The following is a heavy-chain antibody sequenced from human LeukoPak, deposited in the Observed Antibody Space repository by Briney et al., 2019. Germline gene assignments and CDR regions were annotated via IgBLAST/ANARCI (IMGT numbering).Heavy chain of an antibody. CDR3: ARSGRKDYYNSSGYGPLDY. CDR2: IYFSGST. CDR1: GGSLSSSSYY. Sequence: SETLSLTCIVSGGSLSSSSYYWGWIRQPPGKGLEWIGRIYFSGSTYYNPSLKRRVTISVDTSKNQFSLKLRSVTAADTAVYYCARSGRKDYYNSSGYGPLDYWGQGTLVTVSS. D-gene: IGHD3-22*01. V-gene: IGHV4-39*01. J-gene: IGHJ4*02.